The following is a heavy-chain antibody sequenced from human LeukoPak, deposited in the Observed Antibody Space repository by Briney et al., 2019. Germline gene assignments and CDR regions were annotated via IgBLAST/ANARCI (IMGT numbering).Heavy chain of an antibody. Sequence: SETLSHTCTVSGGSISRHYWMWIRQPPGKGLEWLGYNYYTGSTNYNSSLGGRITILIDTSKNQFSLTLTSVTAADTAVYYCARQGGGYDWGQGILVTVSS. V-gene: IGHV4-59*08. CDR2: NYYTGST. CDR3: ARQGGGYD. J-gene: IGHJ4*02. CDR1: GGSISRHY. D-gene: IGHD5-12*01.